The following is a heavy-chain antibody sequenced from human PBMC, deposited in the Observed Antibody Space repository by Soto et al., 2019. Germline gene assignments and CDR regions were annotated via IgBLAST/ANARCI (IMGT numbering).Heavy chain of an antibody. CDR1: GFSFSSYF. D-gene: IGHD1-26*01. J-gene: IGHJ6*02. V-gene: IGHV3-74*01. Sequence: EVQLVESGGGSVQPGGSLRLSCAASGFSFSSYFMAWVRQAPGEGLVSVSHVPGDGSRASYADSVRGRFTISRDNAKNTLYLQMDSLRDEDTAIYYCARENRYSLDVWGQGTTVTVSS. CDR3: ARENRYSLDV. CDR2: VPGDGSRA.